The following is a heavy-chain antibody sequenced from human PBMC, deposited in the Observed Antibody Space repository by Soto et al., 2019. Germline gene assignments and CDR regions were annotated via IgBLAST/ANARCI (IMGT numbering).Heavy chain of an antibody. CDR2: ISAYNGNT. D-gene: IGHD3-16*01. J-gene: IGHJ4*02. V-gene: IGHV1-18*01. Sequence: QVQLVQSGAEVKKPGASVKVSCKASGYTFTSYGISWVRQAPGQGLEWMGWISAYNGNTNYAQKLQGRVTMTTDTSQCPVFLELMSLRSYVTAVYYCESDWGRYVLDYWGQGTLVTVSS. CDR1: GYTFTSYG. CDR3: ESDWGRYVLDY.